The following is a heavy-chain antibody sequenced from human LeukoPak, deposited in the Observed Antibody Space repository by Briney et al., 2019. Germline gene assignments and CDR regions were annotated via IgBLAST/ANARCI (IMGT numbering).Heavy chain of an antibody. CDR1: GYTFTGYY. CDR2: INPNSGGT. Sequence: ASVKVSCKASGYTFTGYYMHWVRQAPGQGLEWMGWINPNSGGTNYAQKFQGWVAMTRDTSISTAYMELSRLRSDDTAVYYCARDRGYCSGGSCMHGMDAWGKGTTVTVSS. D-gene: IGHD2-15*01. J-gene: IGHJ6*04. V-gene: IGHV1-2*04. CDR3: ARDRGYCSGGSCMHGMDA.